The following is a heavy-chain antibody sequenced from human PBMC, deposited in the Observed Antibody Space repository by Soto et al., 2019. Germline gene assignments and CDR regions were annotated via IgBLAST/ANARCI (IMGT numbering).Heavy chain of an antibody. CDR3: ARATVTTFWDYYYYYGMDV. D-gene: IGHD4-17*01. Sequence: QVQLVQSGAEVKKPGASVKVSCKASGYTFTSYGISWVRQAPGQGLEWMGWISAYNGNTNYAQKLQGRVTMTTDTSTSTAYMELRSLISDDTAVYYCARATVTTFWDYYYYYGMDVWGQGTTVTVSS. V-gene: IGHV1-18*01. CDR1: GYTFTSYG. CDR2: ISAYNGNT. J-gene: IGHJ6*02.